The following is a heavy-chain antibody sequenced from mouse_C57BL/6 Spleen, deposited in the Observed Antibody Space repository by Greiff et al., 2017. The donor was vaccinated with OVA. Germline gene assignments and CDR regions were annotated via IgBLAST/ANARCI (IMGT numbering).Heavy chain of an antibody. Sequence: QVQLQQPGAELVRPGSSVKLSCKASGYTFTSYWMDWVKQRPGQGLEWIGNIYPSDSETHYNQKFKDKATLTVDKSSSTAYMQLSSLTSEDSAVYYCARGVLRYCDYWGKGTTLTVSS. D-gene: IGHD1-1*01. CDR1: GYTFTSYW. CDR2: IYPSDSET. CDR3: ARGVLRYCDY. V-gene: IGHV1-61*01. J-gene: IGHJ2*01.